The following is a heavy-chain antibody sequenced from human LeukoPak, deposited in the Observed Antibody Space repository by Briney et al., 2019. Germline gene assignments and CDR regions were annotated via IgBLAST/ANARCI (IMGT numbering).Heavy chain of an antibody. CDR3: ARDDHYYDSFDI. Sequence: PSETLSLTCTVSGGSISSGGYYWSWIRQHPGKGLEWIGYIYYSGSTYYNPSLKSRVTISVDTSKNQFSLKLSSVTAADTAVYYCARDDHYYDSFDIWGQGTMVTVSS. CDR1: GGSISSGGYY. V-gene: IGHV4-31*03. D-gene: IGHD3-22*01. J-gene: IGHJ3*02. CDR2: IYYSGST.